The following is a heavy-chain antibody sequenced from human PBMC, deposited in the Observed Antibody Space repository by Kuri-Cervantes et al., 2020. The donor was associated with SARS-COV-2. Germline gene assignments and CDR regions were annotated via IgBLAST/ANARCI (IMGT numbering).Heavy chain of an antibody. CDR1: GGSISSSSYY. J-gene: IGHJ3*02. D-gene: IGHD3-10*01. Sequence: SETLSLTCTVSGGSISSSSYYRGWIRQPPGKGLEWIGSIYYSGSTYYSPSLRSRVTISVDTSKNQFSLKLSSVTAADTAVYYCASPSDITMVRGVIITGAFDIWGQGTMVTVSS. CDR3: ASPSDITMVRGVIITGAFDI. V-gene: IGHV4-39*01. CDR2: IYYSGST.